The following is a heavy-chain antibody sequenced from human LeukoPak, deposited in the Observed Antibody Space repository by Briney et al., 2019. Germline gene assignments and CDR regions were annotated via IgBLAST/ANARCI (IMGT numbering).Heavy chain of an antibody. CDR2: ISGSGGST. D-gene: IGHD3-10*01. Sequence: XXLXXXXSXFTXNNYAMSWVRQAPGKGLEWVSAISGSGGSTYYADSVKARFTISRDNSKNTLYLQMNSLRAEDTAVYYCAKSMVRGLIISFDYWGQGTLVTVSS. CDR3: AKSMVRGLIISFDY. CDR1: XFTXNNYA. V-gene: IGHV3-23*01. J-gene: IGHJ4*02.